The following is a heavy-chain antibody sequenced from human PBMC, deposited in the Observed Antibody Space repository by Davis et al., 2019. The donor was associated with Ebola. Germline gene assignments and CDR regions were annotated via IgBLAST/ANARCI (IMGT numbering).Heavy chain of an antibody. CDR1: GFIFSRAW. D-gene: IGHD4-23*01. J-gene: IGHJ4*02. V-gene: IGHV3-15*07. CDR2: IKSNIDDGTT. Sequence: GESLKISCAGSGFIFSRAWMNWVRQAPGKGLEWVGRIKSNIDDGTTEYAAPVKDRFTISRDDSRNTLYLQMNSLKTEDTAVYYCTTEGWGYGGGVWGQGTLVTVSS. CDR3: TTEGWGYGGGV.